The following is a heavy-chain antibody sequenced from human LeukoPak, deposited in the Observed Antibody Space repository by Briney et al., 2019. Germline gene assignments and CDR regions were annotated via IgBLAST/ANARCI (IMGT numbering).Heavy chain of an antibody. D-gene: IGHD3-22*01. Sequence: GGSLRLSCAASGFTFSSYWMSWVRQAPGKGLEWVANIKQDGSEKYYVDSVKGRFTISRDNAKNSLYLQMNSLRAEDTAVYYCARVQKGSHTYYYDSSGYYQTTPDRTFDYWGQGTLVTVPS. V-gene: IGHV3-7*01. CDR3: ARVQKGSHTYYYDSSGYYQTTPDRTFDY. CDR2: IKQDGSEK. CDR1: GFTFSSYW. J-gene: IGHJ4*02.